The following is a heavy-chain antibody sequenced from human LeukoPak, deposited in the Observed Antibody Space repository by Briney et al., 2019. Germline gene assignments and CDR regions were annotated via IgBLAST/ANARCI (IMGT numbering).Heavy chain of an antibody. CDR2: INAGNGNT. CDR3: ASPWYSSSWSPYYYYGMDV. D-gene: IGHD6-13*01. V-gene: IGHV1-3*01. Sequence: ASVKVSCKASGYTFTSYAMHWVRQAPGQRLEWMGWINAGNGNTKYSQKFQGRVTITRDTSASTAYMELSSLRSEDTAVYYCASPWYSSSWSPYYYYGMDVWGQGTTVTVSS. J-gene: IGHJ6*02. CDR1: GYTFTSYA.